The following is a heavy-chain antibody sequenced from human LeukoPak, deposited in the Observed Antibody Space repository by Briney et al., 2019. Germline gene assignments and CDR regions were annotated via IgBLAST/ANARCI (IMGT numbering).Heavy chain of an antibody. V-gene: IGHV1-8*01. CDR2: MNPNSGNT. D-gene: IGHD1-26*01. CDR3: ATGIIVGATDAFDI. Sequence: GASVKVSCKASGYTFTIYDINWVRQATGQGLEWMGWMNPNSGNTGYAQKFQGRVTMTRNTSISTAYMELSSLRSEDTAVYYCATGIIVGATDAFDIWGQGTMVTVSS. J-gene: IGHJ3*02. CDR1: GYTFTIYD.